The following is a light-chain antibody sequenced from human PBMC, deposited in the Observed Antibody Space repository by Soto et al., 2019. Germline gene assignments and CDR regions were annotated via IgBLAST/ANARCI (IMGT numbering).Light chain of an antibody. J-gene: IGKJ1*01. V-gene: IGKV2D-29*01. CDR2: EVS. CDR3: MQNIQLPQT. CDR1: QSLLHSVGWTY. Sequence: DIVMTQTPFSLSVTPGQPDSISCQSSQSLLHSVGWTYLYWYLQKPGQPPQLLIYEVSNRFSGVPDWFSGSGSGTDCTLKISRVEAEYVVVYYCMQNIQLPQTFGQGTKVEIK.